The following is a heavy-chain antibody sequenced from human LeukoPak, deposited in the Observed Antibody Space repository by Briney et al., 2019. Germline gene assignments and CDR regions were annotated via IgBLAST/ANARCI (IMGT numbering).Heavy chain of an antibody. CDR1: GFTFSTHS. V-gene: IGHV3-21*01. D-gene: IGHD3-3*01. CDR2: ISSSSSDI. CDR3: ARVPGGLEWADFDY. J-gene: IGHJ4*02. Sequence: GGSLRLSCAASGFTFSTHSMNWVRQAPGKGLEWVSCISSSSSDIYYADSVKGRFTISKDNAKNSLFLQMSSLRAEDTAVYYCARVPGGLEWADFDYWGQGTLVTVSS.